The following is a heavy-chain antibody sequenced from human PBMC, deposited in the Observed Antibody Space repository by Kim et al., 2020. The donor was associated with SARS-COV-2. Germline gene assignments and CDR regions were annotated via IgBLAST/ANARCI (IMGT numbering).Heavy chain of an antibody. CDR1: EFTFSSYA. J-gene: IGHJ3*02. CDR3: ARDYSSSWYSAFDI. CDR2: ISGSGGST. D-gene: IGHD6-13*01. V-gene: IGHV3-23*01. Sequence: GGSLRLSCAASEFTFSSYAMSWVRQAPGKGLEWVSAISGSGGSTYYADSVKGRFTISRDNSKNTLYLQVNSLRAEDTAVYYCARDYSSSWYSAFDIWGQGTMVTVSS.